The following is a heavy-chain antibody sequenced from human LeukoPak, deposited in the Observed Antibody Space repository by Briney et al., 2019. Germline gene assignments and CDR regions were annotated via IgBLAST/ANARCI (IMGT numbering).Heavy chain of an antibody. V-gene: IGHV1-18*01. CDR1: GYTFTSYG. CDR3: ARDDDQLLPHAFVI. J-gene: IGHJ3*02. D-gene: IGHD2-2*01. CDR2: ISAYNGNT. Sequence: ASVKVSCKASGYTFTSYGISWVRQAPGQGLEWLGWISAYNGNTNYAQKFQGRVTMTRDTSISTAYMELSRLTSDDTAVYYCARDDDQLLPHAFVIWGQWTMVTVSS.